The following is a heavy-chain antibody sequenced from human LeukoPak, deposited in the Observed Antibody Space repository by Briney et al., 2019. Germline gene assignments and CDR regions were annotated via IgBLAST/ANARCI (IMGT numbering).Heavy chain of an antibody. CDR3: AKGRGAENGYDYLFDY. J-gene: IGHJ4*02. CDR1: GFIFSDYT. D-gene: IGHD5-12*01. Sequence: GKSLRLSCAGPGFIFSDYTMHWVRQAPGKGLEWMALISYDRDITHYADSVKGRFTISRDHSKNTLYLQMNSLRTADTAVYYCAKGRGAENGYDYLFDYWGQGTLVTVSS. V-gene: IGHV3-30*18. CDR2: ISYDRDIT.